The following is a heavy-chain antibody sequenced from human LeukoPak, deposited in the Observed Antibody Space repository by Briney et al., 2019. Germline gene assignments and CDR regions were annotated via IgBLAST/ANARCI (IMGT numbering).Heavy chain of an antibody. Sequence: GGSLRLSCAASGFTFSSYWMHWVRQAPGKGPVWVSRINSDGSTTSYADSVKGRFTISRDNAKNTLFLQMNSLRAGDTAVYYCARERGTGFDSWGQGTLVTVSS. CDR3: ARERGTGFDS. V-gene: IGHV3-74*01. D-gene: IGHD3/OR15-3a*01. CDR1: GFTFSSYW. J-gene: IGHJ4*02. CDR2: INSDGSTT.